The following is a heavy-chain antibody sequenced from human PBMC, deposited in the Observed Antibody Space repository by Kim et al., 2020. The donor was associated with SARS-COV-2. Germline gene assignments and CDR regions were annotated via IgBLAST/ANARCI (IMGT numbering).Heavy chain of an antibody. CDR1: GFTFNKYA. Sequence: GGSLRLSCAASGFTFNKYAIHWVRQAPGKGLEWLAIITYDGGNEHYGDSVKGRFTSSRDNSMNTLYLQMNSLRPEDTAVYYCARGGNRWSCKYYYGMDA. J-gene: IGHJ6*01. V-gene: IGHV3-30*04. CDR3: ARGGNRWSCKYYYGMDA. CDR2: ITYDGGNE. D-gene: IGHD2-8*01.